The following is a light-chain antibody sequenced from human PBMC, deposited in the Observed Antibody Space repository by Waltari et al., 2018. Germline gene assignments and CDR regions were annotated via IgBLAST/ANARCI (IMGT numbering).Light chain of an antibody. V-gene: IGKV4-1*01. CDR1: QSVLYSSNNKNQ. Sequence: DIVMTQSPESLAVSLGERATLNCKSSQSVLYSSNNKNQLAWYQQKPGQSPKLLLYWASTRESGVPDRFSGSGSETDFTLTISSLQAEDVAVYYCHQYYSTPFTFGQGTKLEIK. CDR3: HQYYSTPFT. CDR2: WAS. J-gene: IGKJ2*01.